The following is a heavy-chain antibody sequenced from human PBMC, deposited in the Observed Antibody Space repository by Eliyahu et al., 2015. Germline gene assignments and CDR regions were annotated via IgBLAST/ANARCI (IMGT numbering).Heavy chain of an antibody. V-gene: IGHV3-74*01. CDR2: IDEYGNTI. Sequence: EVNLVESGGGLVQPGGSLRLSCVASGYTFRXYWMHWVRQAPGKGPVWDSRIDEYGNTINYADSVKGRFTISRDNAKNTLYLQMNSLRAEDTAVYYCARDLGGVASVWGQGALVTVSS. D-gene: IGHD3-16*01. CDR1: GYTFRXYW. CDR3: ARDLGGVASV. J-gene: IGHJ4*02.